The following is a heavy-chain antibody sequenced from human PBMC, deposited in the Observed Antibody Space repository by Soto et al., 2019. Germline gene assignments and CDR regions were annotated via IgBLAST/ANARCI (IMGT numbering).Heavy chain of an antibody. CDR2: IIPIFGTA. Sequence: SVKVYCKASGGTFSSYAISWVRQDPGQGLEWMGGIIPIFGTANYAQKFQGRVTITADESTSTAYMELSSLRSEDTAVYYCARDLGGNTIFGVVPLYGMDVWGQGTTVTAP. CDR1: GGTFSSYA. J-gene: IGHJ6*02. D-gene: IGHD3-3*01. V-gene: IGHV1-69*01. CDR3: ARDLGGNTIFGVVPLYGMDV.